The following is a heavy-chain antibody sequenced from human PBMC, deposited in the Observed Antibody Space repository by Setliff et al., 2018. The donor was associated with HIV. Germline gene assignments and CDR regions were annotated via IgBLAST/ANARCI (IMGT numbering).Heavy chain of an antibody. V-gene: IGHV1-18*01. CDR1: GYTLTSYG. J-gene: IGHJ3*02. D-gene: IGHD2-2*01. CDR3: ARDRGVYCRSTNCYSPVDAFDI. Sequence: GASVKVSCKASGYTLTSYGISWVRQAPGQGLEWMGWISAYNGNTNYAQKVQGRVTMTTDTSTSTVYMELRSLRSDDTAVYYCARDRGVYCRSTNCYSPVDAFDIWGQGTMVTVSS. CDR2: ISAYNGNT.